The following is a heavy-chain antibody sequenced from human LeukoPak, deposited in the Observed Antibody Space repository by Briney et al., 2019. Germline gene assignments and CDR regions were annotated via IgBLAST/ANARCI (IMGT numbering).Heavy chain of an antibody. V-gene: IGHV3-53*04. Sequence: GGSLRLSCAASGFTVSTNCMTWVRQAPEKGLEWVSTIYSGGTTYYADSVMGRFTISRHNSRDTLYLQMNSLRAEDTAVYYCARVDTVMAYYFDLWGQGTLVTVSS. CDR2: IYSGGTT. CDR1: GFTVSTNC. CDR3: ARVDTVMAYYFDL. D-gene: IGHD5-18*01. J-gene: IGHJ4*02.